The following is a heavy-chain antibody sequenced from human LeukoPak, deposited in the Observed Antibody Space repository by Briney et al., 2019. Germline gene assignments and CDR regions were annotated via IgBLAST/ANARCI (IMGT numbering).Heavy chain of an antibody. D-gene: IGHD6-6*01. CDR2: IYSGGGT. V-gene: IGHV3-66*02. Sequence: GGSLTLSCAASGITVSRNHMSWVRPAPGKGLEWVSGIYSGGGTFDADSVKGRFTSSRDTSKNTFYLQMNSLRVEDTAVYYCAREATAPRPFSTDYYYYMDVWGKGTTVTVSS. J-gene: IGHJ6*03. CDR1: GITVSRNH. CDR3: AREATAPRPFSTDYYYYMDV.